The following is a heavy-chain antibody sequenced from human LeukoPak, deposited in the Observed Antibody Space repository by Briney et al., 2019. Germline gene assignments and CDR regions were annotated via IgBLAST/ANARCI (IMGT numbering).Heavy chain of an antibody. CDR2: ISGSGGST. CDR1: GFTFSSYA. Sequence: SGGSLRLSCAASGFTFSSYAMSWVRQAPGKGLEWVSAISGSGGSTYYADSVKGRFTISRDNSKNTLYLQMNSLRAEDTAVYYCATASYYDRSGYYYTFDYWGQGTLVTVSS. CDR3: ATASYYDRSGYYYTFDY. V-gene: IGHV3-23*01. J-gene: IGHJ4*02. D-gene: IGHD3-22*01.